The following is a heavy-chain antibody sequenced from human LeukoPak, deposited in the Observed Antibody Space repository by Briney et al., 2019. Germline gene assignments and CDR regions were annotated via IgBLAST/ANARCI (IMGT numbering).Heavy chain of an antibody. Sequence: SETLSLTCTVSGGSISSSSYYWGWIRQPPGKGLEWIGSIYYSGSTYYNPSLKSRVTISVDTSKNQFSLKPSSVTAADTAVYYCARGPIRGYSYGYNYYYYMDVWGKGTTVTVSS. CDR2: IYYSGST. CDR3: ARGPIRGYSYGYNYYYYMDV. CDR1: GGSISSSSYY. V-gene: IGHV4-39*07. D-gene: IGHD5-18*01. J-gene: IGHJ6*03.